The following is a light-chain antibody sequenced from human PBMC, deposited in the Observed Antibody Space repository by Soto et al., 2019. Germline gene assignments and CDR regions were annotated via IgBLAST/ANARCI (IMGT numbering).Light chain of an antibody. Sequence: EIVLTQSPGTLSLSPGERATLSCRASQSVSSSYLACYQQKPGHAPRLLIYGASSRATCIPDRVSGSGAGTSFPLTISRLEAEDVAVYYCQKYGSPPLTFGQGTKVEIK. V-gene: IGKV3-20*01. CDR1: QSVSSSY. CDR3: QKYGSPPLT. CDR2: GAS. J-gene: IGKJ4*01.